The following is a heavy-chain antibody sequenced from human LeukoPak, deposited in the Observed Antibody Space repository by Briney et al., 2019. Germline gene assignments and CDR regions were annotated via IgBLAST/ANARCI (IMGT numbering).Heavy chain of an antibody. CDR3: VSSGPLTIFGVVIGEYGMDV. V-gene: IGHV4-4*02. CDR1: GGSISSSNW. Sequence: SETLSLTCAVSGGSISSSNWWSWVRQPPGKGLEWIGEISHSGSTNYNPSLKSRVTISVDTSKNQFSLKLSSVTAADTAVYYCVSSGPLTIFGVVIGEYGMDVWGQGTTVTVSS. J-gene: IGHJ6*02. D-gene: IGHD3-3*01. CDR2: ISHSGST.